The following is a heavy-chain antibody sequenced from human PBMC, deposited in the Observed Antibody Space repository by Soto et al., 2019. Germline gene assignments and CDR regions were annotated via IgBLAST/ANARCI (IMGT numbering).Heavy chain of an antibody. J-gene: IGHJ2*01. V-gene: IGHV1-69*13. CDR2: IIPIFGTA. CDR1: GGTFSSYT. Sequence: ASVKVSCKASGGTFSSYTISWVRQAPGQGLGWMGGIIPIFGTANYAQKFQGRVTITADESTSTAYMELSSLRSEDTAVYYCARGNHRWLQLWYFDLWGRGTLVTVSS. CDR3: ARGNHRWLQLWYFDL. D-gene: IGHD5-12*01.